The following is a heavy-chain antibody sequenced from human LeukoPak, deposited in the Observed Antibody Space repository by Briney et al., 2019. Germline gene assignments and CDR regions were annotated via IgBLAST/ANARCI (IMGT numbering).Heavy chain of an antibody. D-gene: IGHD3-9*01. CDR2: ISAYNGNT. J-gene: IGHJ4*02. V-gene: IGHV1-18*01. CDR3: ARLRYFDWLWYFDY. Sequence: GASVKVSCKASGYTFTSYGIGWVRQAPGQGLEWMGWISAYNGNTNYAQKLRGRVTMTTDTSTSTAYMELRSLRSDDTAVYYCARLRYFDWLWYFDYWGQGTLVTVSS. CDR1: GYTFTSYG.